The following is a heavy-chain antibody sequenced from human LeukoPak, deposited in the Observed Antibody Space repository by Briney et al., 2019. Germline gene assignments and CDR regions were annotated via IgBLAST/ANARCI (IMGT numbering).Heavy chain of an antibody. CDR2: INHSGST. D-gene: IGHD1-1*01. CDR3: ARGITGPSGY. V-gene: IGHV4-34*01. CDR1: GGSFSGYY. J-gene: IGHJ4*02. Sequence: SETLSLTCAVYGGSFSGYYWSWIRQPPGKGLEWIGEINHSGSTNYNPSLKIRVTISVDTSKNQFSLKLSSVTAADTAVYYCARGITGPSGYWGQGTLVTVSS.